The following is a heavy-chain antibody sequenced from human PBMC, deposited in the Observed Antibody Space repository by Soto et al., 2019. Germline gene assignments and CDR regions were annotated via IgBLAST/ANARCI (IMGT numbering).Heavy chain of an antibody. V-gene: IGHV3-23*01. D-gene: IGHD6-13*01. CDR3: AKGFGISWQYYFDY. CDR1: GFTFNPYA. Sequence: EVQLLESGGGLAQPGGSLRLSCAASGFTFNPYAMNWVRQAPGKGLEWVSTIRGSGAGTYYADSVKGRFTISRDNSKNTLYLQMNSLRAEDTAVYFCAKGFGISWQYYFDYRGQGTLVTVSS. J-gene: IGHJ4*02. CDR2: IRGSGAGT.